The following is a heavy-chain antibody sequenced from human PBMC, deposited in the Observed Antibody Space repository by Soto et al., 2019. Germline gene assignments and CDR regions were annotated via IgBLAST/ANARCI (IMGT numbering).Heavy chain of an antibody. Sequence: SGPTLVNPTQTLALTCTFSGFSLSTSRVGVGWTRQPPGKALEWLALIYWDDDKRYSPSLKSRLTITKDTSKNQVVLTMTNMDPVDTATYYCAHRPSYCSGGSCYSGFDYWGQGTLVTVSS. V-gene: IGHV2-5*02. D-gene: IGHD2-15*01. CDR1: GFSLSTSRVG. CDR2: IYWDDDK. J-gene: IGHJ4*02. CDR3: AHRPSYCSGGSCYSGFDY.